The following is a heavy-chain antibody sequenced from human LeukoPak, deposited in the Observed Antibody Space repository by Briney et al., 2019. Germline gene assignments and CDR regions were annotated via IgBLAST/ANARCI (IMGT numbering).Heavy chain of an antibody. CDR1: GFTFSSYW. J-gene: IGHJ4*02. V-gene: IGHV3-7*01. CDR2: IKHDRSEM. Sequence: GGSLRLSCTASGFTFSSYWMSWVRQAPGKGLEWVANIKHDRSEMYYVDSVKGRSTISRDNAKSSLSLQMNSLRVEDTAVYYCARKNTLADWGQGTLVSVSP. D-gene: IGHD3-3*02. CDR3: ARKNTLAD.